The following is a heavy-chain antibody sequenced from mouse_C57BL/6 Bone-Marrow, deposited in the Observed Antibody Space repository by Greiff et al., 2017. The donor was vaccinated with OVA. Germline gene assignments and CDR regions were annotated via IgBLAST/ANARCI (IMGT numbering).Heavy chain of an antibody. D-gene: IGHD2-1*01. Sequence: QVQLKESGAELVRPGTSVKMSCKASGYTFTNYWIGWAKQRPGHGLEWIGDIYPGGGYTNYNEKFKGKATLTADKSSSTAYMQFSSLTSEDSAIYYCARRGGNSVWYFDGWGTGTTVTVSS. CDR1: GYTFTNYW. V-gene: IGHV1-63*01. J-gene: IGHJ1*03. CDR2: IYPGGGYT. CDR3: ARRGGNSVWYFDG.